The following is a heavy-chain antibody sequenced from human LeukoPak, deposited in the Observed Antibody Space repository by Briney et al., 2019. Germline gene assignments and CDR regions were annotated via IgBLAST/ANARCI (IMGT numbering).Heavy chain of an antibody. J-gene: IGHJ4*02. CDR3: ASGGSYFDY. D-gene: IGHD1-26*01. CDR1: GFTFSNYG. CDR2: IRYDGSNK. V-gene: IGHV3-30*02. Sequence: GGSLRLSCTASGFTFSNYGMHWVRQAPGKGLEWVTFIRYDGSNKDYADSVKGRFTISRDNSNNTLYLQMNSLRAEDTAVHYCASGGSYFDYWGQGTLVTVSS.